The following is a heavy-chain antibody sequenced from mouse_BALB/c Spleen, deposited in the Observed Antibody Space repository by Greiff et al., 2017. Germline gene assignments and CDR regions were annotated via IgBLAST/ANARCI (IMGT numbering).Heavy chain of an antibody. J-gene: IGHJ3*01. CDR3: GYDYERGFAY. Sequence: EVQRVESGPELVKPGASVKISCKASGYSFTGYFMNWVKQSHGKSLEWIGRINPYNGDTFYNQKFKGKATLTVDKSSSTAHMELLSLTSEDSAVYYCGYDYERGFAYWGQGTLVTVSA. V-gene: IGHV1-37*01. CDR2: INPYNGDT. D-gene: IGHD2-4*01. CDR1: GYSFTGYF.